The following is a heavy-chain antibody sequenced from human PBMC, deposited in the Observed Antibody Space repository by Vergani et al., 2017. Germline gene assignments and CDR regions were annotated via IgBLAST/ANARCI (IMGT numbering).Heavy chain of an antibody. CDR1: GFTFSSYG. CDR2: ISYDGSNK. Sequence: QVQLVESGGGVVQPGRSLRLSCAASGFTFSSYGMHWVRQAPGKGLEWVAVISYDGSNKYYADSVKGRFTISRDNSKNTLYLQMNSLRAEDTAVYYCAKAGGPYYYYYMDVWGKGTTVTVSS. V-gene: IGHV3-30*18. D-gene: IGHD1-26*01. CDR3: AKAGGPYYYYYMDV. J-gene: IGHJ6*03.